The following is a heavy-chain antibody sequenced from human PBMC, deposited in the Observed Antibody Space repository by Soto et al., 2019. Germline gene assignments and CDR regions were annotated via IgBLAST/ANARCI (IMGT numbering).Heavy chain of an antibody. Sequence: PETLCLTCTVSDDSIGNYHWNWLRQSPGKGLEWIGYIWYSSSVGYNPSLESRITISVDRPTNQFSLKLSHVTAADTAVYLCARRMYDLW. CDR1: DDSIGNYH. D-gene: IGHD2-8*01. CDR2: IWYSSSV. V-gene: IGHV4-59*12. CDR3: ARRMYDL. J-gene: IGHJ2*01.